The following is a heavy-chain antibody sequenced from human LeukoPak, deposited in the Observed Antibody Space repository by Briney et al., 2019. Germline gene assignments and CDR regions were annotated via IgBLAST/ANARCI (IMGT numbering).Heavy chain of an antibody. CDR3: ARSPEGSAGGHFDY. Sequence: GASVKVSCKASGGTFSSYAISWVRQAPGQGLEWMGIINPSGGSTSYAQKFQGRVTMTRDTSTSTVYMELSSLRSEGTAVYYCARSPEGSAGGHFDYWGQGTLVTVSS. CDR1: GGTFSSYA. V-gene: IGHV1-46*01. J-gene: IGHJ4*02. D-gene: IGHD3-10*01. CDR2: INPSGGST.